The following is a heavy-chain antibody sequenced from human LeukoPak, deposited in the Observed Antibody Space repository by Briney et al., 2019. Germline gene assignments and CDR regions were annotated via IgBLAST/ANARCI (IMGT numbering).Heavy chain of an antibody. CDR3: ARGHSPVTTKVSYFQH. D-gene: IGHD4-17*01. Sequence: SETLSLTCAVCGGSFSGYYWSWIRQPPGKGLEWIGEINHSGSTNYNPSLKSRVTILVDTSKNQFSLKLSSVTAADTAVYYCARGHSPVTTKVSYFQHWGQGTLVTVSS. V-gene: IGHV4-34*01. CDR2: INHSGST. CDR1: GGSFSGYY. J-gene: IGHJ1*01.